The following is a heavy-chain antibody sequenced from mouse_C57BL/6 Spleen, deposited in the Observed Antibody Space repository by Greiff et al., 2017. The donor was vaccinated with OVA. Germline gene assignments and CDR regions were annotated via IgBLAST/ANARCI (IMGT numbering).Heavy chain of an antibody. CDR1: GYTFTSYW. CDR2: IDPSACYT. D-gene: IGHD2-5*01. V-gene: IGHV1-59*01. Sequence: QVQLQQPGAELVRPGTSVKLSCKASGYTFTSYWMPWVKQRPGQGLEWIGVIDPSACYTNYNQTFTGKAPLSGDTSSSTDDMKLSSLASEDSAVEDCARKRSYSNYDYAKDDWGQGTSVT. CDR3: ARKRSYSNYDYAKDD. J-gene: IGHJ4*01.